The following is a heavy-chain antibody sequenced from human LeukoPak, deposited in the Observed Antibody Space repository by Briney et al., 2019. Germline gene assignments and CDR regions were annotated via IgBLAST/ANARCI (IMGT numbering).Heavy chain of an antibody. CDR1: GYTFTSYG. CDR3: ARADYDFWSGYYSYYFDY. V-gene: IGHV1-18*01. D-gene: IGHD3-3*01. Sequence: GASVKVSCKAYGYTFTSYGISWVRQAPGQGLEWMGWISAYNGNTNYAQKLQGRVTMTTDTSTSTAYMELRSLRSDDTAVYYCARADYDFWSGYYSYYFDYWGQGTLVTVSS. CDR2: ISAYNGNT. J-gene: IGHJ4*02.